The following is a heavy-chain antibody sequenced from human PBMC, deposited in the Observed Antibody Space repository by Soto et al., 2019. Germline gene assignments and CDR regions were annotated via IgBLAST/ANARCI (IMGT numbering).Heavy chain of an antibody. V-gene: IGHV1-18*01. D-gene: IGHD3-16*01. Sequence: QVQLVQSGAEVKKPGASVKVSCKASGYTFTSYGISWVRQAPGQGLEWMGWINPYNGNTNYAQKLQGRVTMTTDPSTNPAYMELRRLRCDDTGVYYCARDWFGIDYWGPGTLVTVSS. CDR2: INPYNGNT. J-gene: IGHJ4*02. CDR1: GYTFTSYG. CDR3: ARDWFGIDY.